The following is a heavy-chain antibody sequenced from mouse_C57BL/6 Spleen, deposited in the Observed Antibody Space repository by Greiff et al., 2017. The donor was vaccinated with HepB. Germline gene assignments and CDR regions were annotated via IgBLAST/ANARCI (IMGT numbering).Heavy chain of an antibody. J-gene: IGHJ3*01. V-gene: IGHV3-6*01. D-gene: IGHD4-1*01. CDR1: GYSITSGYY. CDR3: ARDGTGFAY. CDR2: ISYDGSN. Sequence: EVQLQQSGPGLVKPSQSLSLTCSVTGYSITSGYYWNWIRQFPGNKLEWMGYISYDGSNNYNPSLKNRISITSDTSKNQFFLKLNSVTTEDTATYYCARDGTGFAYWGQGTLVTVSA.